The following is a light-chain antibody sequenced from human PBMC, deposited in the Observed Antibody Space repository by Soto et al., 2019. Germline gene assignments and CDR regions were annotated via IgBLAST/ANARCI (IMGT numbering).Light chain of an antibody. CDR3: QQYGSSPRT. CDR2: GTY. CDR1: QSVSSN. Sequence: EIVMTQSPATLSVSPGERATLSCRASQSVSSNLAWSQQKPGQAHRLLIYGTYTRAGGVQARFSGGGSGTDFTLTIRRLEPEDFAVYYCQQYGSSPRTFGQGTKVDIK. V-gene: IGKV3-15*01. J-gene: IGKJ1*01.